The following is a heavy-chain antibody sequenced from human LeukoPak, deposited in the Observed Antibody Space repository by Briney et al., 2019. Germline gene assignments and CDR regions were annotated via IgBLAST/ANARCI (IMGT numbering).Heavy chain of an antibody. Sequence: SETLSLTCAVSGGSISSSNWWSWVRQPPGKGLEWIGEIYHSGSTNYNPSLKSRVTISVDTSKNQFSLKLSSVTAADTAVYYCARRDSSGWYYSDYWGQGTLVTVSS. D-gene: IGHD6-19*01. CDR1: GGSISSSNW. J-gene: IGHJ4*02. V-gene: IGHV4-4*02. CDR2: IYHSGST. CDR3: ARRDSSGWYYSDY.